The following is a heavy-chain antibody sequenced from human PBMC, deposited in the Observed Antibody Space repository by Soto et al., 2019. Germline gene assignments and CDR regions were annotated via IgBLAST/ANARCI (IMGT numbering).Heavy chain of an antibody. Sequence: QVQLVESGGGVVQPGRSLRLSCAASGFTFSSYGMHWVRQAPGKGLEWVAVIWYDGSNKYYADSVKGRFTISRDNSKNTLYLQMNSLRAEDTAVYYCVRDLVSGSYVMGWFDPWGQGTLVTVSS. CDR3: VRDLVSGSYVMGWFDP. V-gene: IGHV3-33*01. CDR2: IWYDGSNK. CDR1: GFTFSSYG. J-gene: IGHJ5*02. D-gene: IGHD1-26*01.